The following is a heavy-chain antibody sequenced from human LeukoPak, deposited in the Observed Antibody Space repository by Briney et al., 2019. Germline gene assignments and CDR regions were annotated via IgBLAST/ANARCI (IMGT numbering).Heavy chain of an antibody. Sequence: QPGGSLRLSCAASGFTFSSYGMNWVRQAPGKGLEWVSGINGSSDSTHYADSVKGRFSISRDNSKNTLYLQVKSLRAEDAALYYCARVGGYGDYSFSYWGQGTLVTVSS. D-gene: IGHD4-17*01. CDR1: GFTFSSYG. CDR3: ARVGGYGDYSFSY. V-gene: IGHV3-23*01. CDR2: INGSSDST. J-gene: IGHJ4*02.